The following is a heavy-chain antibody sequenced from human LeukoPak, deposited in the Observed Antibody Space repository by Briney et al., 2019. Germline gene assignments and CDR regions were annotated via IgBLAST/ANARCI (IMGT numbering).Heavy chain of an antibody. Sequence: GGSLRLSCAASGFTFSSYSMNWVRQAPGKGLEWVSSISSSSSYIYYADSVKGRFTISRDNAKNSLYLQMNSLRAEDTAVYYCARGVPYIVVVPAASDYWGQGTLVTVSS. CDR2: ISSSSSYI. V-gene: IGHV3-21*01. D-gene: IGHD2-2*01. CDR1: GFTFSSYS. CDR3: ARGVPYIVVVPAASDY. J-gene: IGHJ4*02.